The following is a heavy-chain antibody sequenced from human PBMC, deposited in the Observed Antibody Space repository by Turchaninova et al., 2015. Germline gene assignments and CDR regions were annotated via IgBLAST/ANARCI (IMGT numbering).Heavy chain of an antibody. CDR2: VHTQTGTP. J-gene: IGHJ4*02. Sequence: QIQLVQSGPELREPGESVKLSCKASGYTFTDYLVNLVKQAPGKGLRWVGWVHTQTGTPTHPHHPTGRLSIRPSASAPNVQIANMKMRETATYCCARAWGRGIRGLGFDYWGQG. D-gene: IGHD3-16*01. CDR3: ARAWGRGIRGLGFDY. CDR1: GYTFTDYL. V-gene: IGHV7-81*01.